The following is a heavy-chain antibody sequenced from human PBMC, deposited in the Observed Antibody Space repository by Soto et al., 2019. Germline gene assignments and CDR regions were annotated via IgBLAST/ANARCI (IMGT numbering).Heavy chain of an antibody. D-gene: IGHD6-13*01. Sequence: ASVKVSCKASGYTFTSYGISWVRQAPGQGLELMGWISAYNGNTNYAQKLQGRVTMTTDTSTSTAYMELRSLRYDDTAVYYCARVGGRSSSWLVYYYYGMDVWGQGTTVTVSS. CDR3: ARVGGRSSSWLVYYYYGMDV. J-gene: IGHJ6*02. CDR2: ISAYNGNT. CDR1: GYTFTSYG. V-gene: IGHV1-18*01.